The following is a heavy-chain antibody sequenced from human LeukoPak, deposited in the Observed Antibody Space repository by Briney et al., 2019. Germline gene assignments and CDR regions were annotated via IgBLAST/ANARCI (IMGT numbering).Heavy chain of an antibody. CDR2: IYPGDSDT. CDR1: GYSFTSYW. J-gene: IGHJ4*02. D-gene: IGHD3-22*01. CDR3: ARQWYYYDSSGAPFDY. V-gene: IGHV5-51*01. Sequence: GESLKISCKGSGYSFTSYWIGWVRQMPGKGLEWMGIIYPGDSDTRYSPSLQGQVTISADKSISTAYLQWSSLKASDTAMYYCARQWYYYDSSGAPFDYWGQGTLVTVSS.